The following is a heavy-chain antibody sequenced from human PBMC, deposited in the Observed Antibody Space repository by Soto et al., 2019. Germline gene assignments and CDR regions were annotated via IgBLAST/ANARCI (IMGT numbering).Heavy chain of an antibody. D-gene: IGHD1-26*01. CDR1: AYTFTNYG. Sequence: QVQLVQSGGEVKKPGASVKVSCKASAYTFTNYGISWVRQAPGQGLEWMGWISAYNGNINYAQKFRGRVTMTTDTSTSSAYLEVRSMRSDDTAVYYCARSGSRLNLIELDSWGQGTLVTVSS. V-gene: IGHV1-18*01. J-gene: IGHJ4*02. CDR2: ISAYNGNI. CDR3: ARSGSRLNLIELDS.